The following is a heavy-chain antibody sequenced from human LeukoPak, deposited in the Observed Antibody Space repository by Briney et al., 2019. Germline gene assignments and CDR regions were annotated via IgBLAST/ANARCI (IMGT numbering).Heavy chain of an antibody. J-gene: IGHJ6*02. CDR2: IIPILGIA. CDR3: ARDSRPEYCSGGSCATAYYYYYYGMDV. CDR1: GGTFSSYT. V-gene: IGHV1-69*04. Sequence: SVKVFCKASGGTFSSYTISWVRQAPGQGLEWMGRIIPILGIANYAQKFQGRVTITADKSTSTAYMELSSLRSEDTAVYYCARDSRPEYCSGGSCATAYYYYYYGMDVWGQGTTVTVSS. D-gene: IGHD2-15*01.